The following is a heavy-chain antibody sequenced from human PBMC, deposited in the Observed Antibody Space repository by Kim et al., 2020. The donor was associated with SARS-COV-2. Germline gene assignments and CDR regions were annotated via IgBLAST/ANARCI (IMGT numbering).Heavy chain of an antibody. J-gene: IGHJ4*02. CDR1: GFTFSSYA. CDR2: ISYDGSNK. CDR3: ARDRNSVRSFILTGYYLDY. V-gene: IGHV3-30*04. D-gene: IGHD3-9*01. Sequence: GGSLRLSCAASGFTFSSYAMHWVRQAPGKGLEWVAVISYDGSNKYYADSVKGRFTISRDNSKNTLYLQMNSLRAEDTAVYYCARDRNSVRSFILTGYYLDYWGQGTLVTVSS.